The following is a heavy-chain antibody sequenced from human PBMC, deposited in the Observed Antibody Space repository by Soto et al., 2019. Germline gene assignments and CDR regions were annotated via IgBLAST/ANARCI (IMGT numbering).Heavy chain of an antibody. CDR1: GYSFTSYW. J-gene: IGHJ6*02. Sequence: PGESLKISCKGSGYSFTSYWISWVRQMPGKGLEWMGRIDPSDSYTNYSPSFQGHVTISADKSISTAYLQWSSLKASDTAMYYCAILAAAAPAGYYYYGMDVWGQGTTVTVSS. V-gene: IGHV5-10-1*01. CDR3: AILAAAAPAGYYYYGMDV. D-gene: IGHD6-13*01. CDR2: IDPSDSYT.